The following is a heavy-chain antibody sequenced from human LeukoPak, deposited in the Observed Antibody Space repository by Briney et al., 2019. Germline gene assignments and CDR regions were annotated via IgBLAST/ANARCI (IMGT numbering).Heavy chain of an antibody. Sequence: GGSLRLSCAASGFTFSSYAMSWVRQAPGKGLEWVSAISGSGGSTYYADSVKGRFTISRDNSKNTLYLQMNSLRAEDTAVYYCAKVTDLFLWFGELLPNAFDIWGQGTMVTVSS. V-gene: IGHV3-23*01. CDR2: ISGSGGST. J-gene: IGHJ3*02. CDR3: AKVTDLFLWFGELLPNAFDI. CDR1: GFTFSSYA. D-gene: IGHD3-10*01.